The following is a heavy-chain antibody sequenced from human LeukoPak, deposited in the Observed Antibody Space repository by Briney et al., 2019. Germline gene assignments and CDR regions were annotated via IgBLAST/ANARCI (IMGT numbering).Heavy chain of an antibody. Sequence: ASVEVSCKASGYTFTSYGISWVRQAPGQGLEWMGWISAYNGNTNYAQKLQGRVTMTTDTSTSTAYMELRSLRSDDTAVYYCARDYYGSGSYDPYYYGMDVWGQGTTVTVSS. D-gene: IGHD3-10*01. V-gene: IGHV1-18*01. CDR1: GYTFTSYG. CDR3: ARDYYGSGSYDPYYYGMDV. CDR2: ISAYNGNT. J-gene: IGHJ6*02.